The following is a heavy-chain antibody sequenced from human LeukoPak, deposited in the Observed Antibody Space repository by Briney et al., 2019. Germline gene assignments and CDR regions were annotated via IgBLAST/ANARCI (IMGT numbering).Heavy chain of an antibody. J-gene: IGHJ4*02. Sequence: ASVKVSCKASGGTFSSYAISWVRQATGQGLEWMGWMNPNSGNTGYAQKFQGRVTMTRNTSISTAYMELSSLRSEDTAVYYCARTGRLDDYGDYRFDYWGQGTLVTVSS. V-gene: IGHV1-8*02. D-gene: IGHD4-17*01. CDR2: MNPNSGNT. CDR1: GGTFSSYA. CDR3: ARTGRLDDYGDYRFDY.